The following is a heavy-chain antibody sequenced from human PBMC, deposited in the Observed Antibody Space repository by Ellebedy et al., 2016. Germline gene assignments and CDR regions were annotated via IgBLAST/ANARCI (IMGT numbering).Heavy chain of an antibody. CDR1: GFTFSDYY. CDR3: ASSSGWSMNYFDY. V-gene: IGHV3-11*01. Sequence: GESLKISCAASGFTFSDYYMSWIRQAPGKGLEWVSYISSSGSTIYYADSVKGRFTISRDNAKNSLYLQMNSLRAEDTAVYYCASSSGWSMNYFDYWGQGTLVTVSS. J-gene: IGHJ4*02. CDR2: ISSSGSTI. D-gene: IGHD6-19*01.